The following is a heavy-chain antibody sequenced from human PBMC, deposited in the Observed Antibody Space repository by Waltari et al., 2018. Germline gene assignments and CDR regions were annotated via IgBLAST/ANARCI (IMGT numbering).Heavy chain of an antibody. D-gene: IGHD1-26*01. V-gene: IGHV3-30*18. CDR2: VSYDGSHK. CDR1: GFTFRAYC. Sequence: QVQLVESGGGVVQPGRSLTVPCAASGFTFRAYCMHGVRQGPGKGVEWGESVSYDGSHKYYGDSVRGRFTISRDNSKNTLHLQMNSLRGDDTAVYYCAKDHSGNDFFFFDHWGQGTLVIVSP. J-gene: IGHJ4*02. CDR3: AKDHSGNDFFFFDH.